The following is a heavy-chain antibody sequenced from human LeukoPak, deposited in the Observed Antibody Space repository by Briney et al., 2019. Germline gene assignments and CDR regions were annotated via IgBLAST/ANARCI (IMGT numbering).Heavy chain of an antibody. CDR2: ISGSGGST. J-gene: IGHJ6*02. CDR1: GFTFSSYA. CDR3: AKRAPLIDIVVVPAATEYYYYGMDV. D-gene: IGHD2-2*01. V-gene: IGHV3-23*01. Sequence: GGSLRLSCAASGFTFSSYAMSWVRQAPGKGLEWVSAISGSGGSTYYADSVKGRFTISRDNSKNTLYLQMNGLRAEDTAVYYCAKRAPLIDIVVVPAATEYYYYGMDVWGQGTTVTVSS.